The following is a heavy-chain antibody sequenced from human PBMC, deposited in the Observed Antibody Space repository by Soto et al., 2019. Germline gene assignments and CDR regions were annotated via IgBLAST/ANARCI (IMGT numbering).Heavy chain of an antibody. D-gene: IGHD2-15*01. Sequence: QVQLVQSGAEVKKPGSSVKVSCKASGGTFSSYTISWVRQAPGQGLEWMGRIIPILGIANYAQKFQGRVTSTEHKSTSTAYMELSSLRSEDTAVYYCARGGYCSGGSCYPDYWGQGTLVTVSS. V-gene: IGHV1-69*02. CDR2: IIPILGIA. J-gene: IGHJ4*02. CDR1: GGTFSSYT. CDR3: ARGGYCSGGSCYPDY.